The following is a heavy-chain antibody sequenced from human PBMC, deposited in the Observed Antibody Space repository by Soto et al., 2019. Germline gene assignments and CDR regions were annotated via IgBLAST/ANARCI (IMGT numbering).Heavy chain of an antibody. J-gene: IGHJ5*02. CDR2: IYTSGST. D-gene: IGHD3-22*01. Sequence: SETLSLTCTVSGGSISSYYWSWIRQPAGKGLEWIGRIYTSGSTNYNPSLKSRVTMSVDTSKNQFSLKLSSVTAADTAVYYCARFDYYDSSGYYGWFDPWGQGTLVTVSS. V-gene: IGHV4-4*07. CDR3: ARFDYYDSSGYYGWFDP. CDR1: GGSISSYY.